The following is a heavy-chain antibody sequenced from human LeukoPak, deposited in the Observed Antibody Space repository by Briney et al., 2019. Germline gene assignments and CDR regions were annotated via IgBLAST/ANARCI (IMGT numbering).Heavy chain of an antibody. D-gene: IGHD7-27*01. CDR2: IYPDDSHT. Sequence: GESLKISCRGSGYSFTSYWIGWVRQMPGKGLEWVGVIYPDDSHTIYSPSFQGQVTISADKSISTAYLQWNSLKASDTAMYYCARQILGTGVNDAFDIWGLGTMVTVPS. CDR1: GYSFTSYW. V-gene: IGHV5-51*01. J-gene: IGHJ3*02. CDR3: ARQILGTGVNDAFDI.